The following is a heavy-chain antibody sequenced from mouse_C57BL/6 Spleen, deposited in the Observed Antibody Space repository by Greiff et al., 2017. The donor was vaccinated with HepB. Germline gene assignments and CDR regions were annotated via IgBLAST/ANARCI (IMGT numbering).Heavy chain of an antibody. J-gene: IGHJ3*01. V-gene: IGHV1-39*01. Sequence: VQLKESGPELVKPGASVKISCKASGYSFTDYNMNWVKQSNGKSLEWIGVINPNYGTTSYNQKFKGKATLTVDQSSSTAYMQLNSLTSEDSAVYYCARNHYGSSYGFAYWGQGTLVTVSA. CDR3: ARNHYGSSYGFAY. CDR2: INPNYGTT. CDR1: GYSFTDYN. D-gene: IGHD1-1*01.